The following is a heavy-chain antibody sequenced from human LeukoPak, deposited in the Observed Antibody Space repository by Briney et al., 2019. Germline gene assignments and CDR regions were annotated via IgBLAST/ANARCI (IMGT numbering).Heavy chain of an antibody. Sequence: SGGSLRLSCAASGFTVSSNYMSWVRQAPGKGLEWVSVIYSGGSTYYADSVKGRFTISRDNSKNTLYLQMNSLKTADTAVYYCATPNCYDGIVTHYFDYWGQGTLVTVSS. CDR1: GFTVSSNY. V-gene: IGHV3-66*01. CDR2: IYSGGST. CDR3: ATPNCYDGIVTHYFDY. J-gene: IGHJ4*02. D-gene: IGHD3-22*01.